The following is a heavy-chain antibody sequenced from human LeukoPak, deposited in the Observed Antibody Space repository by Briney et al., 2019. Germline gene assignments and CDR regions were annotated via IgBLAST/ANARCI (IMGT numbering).Heavy chain of an antibody. D-gene: IGHD3-10*01. V-gene: IGHV3-23*01. CDR1: GFTFSSYA. CDR3: AKDLNYYPSSSFDY. Sequence: PGGSLRLSCAASGFTFSSYAMSWVRQAPGKGLEWGSAISGSGGSTYYADSGKGRFTISRDNSKNTLYLQMNSLRAEDTAVYYCAKDLNYYPSSSFDYWGQGTLVTVSS. CDR2: ISGSGGST. J-gene: IGHJ4*02.